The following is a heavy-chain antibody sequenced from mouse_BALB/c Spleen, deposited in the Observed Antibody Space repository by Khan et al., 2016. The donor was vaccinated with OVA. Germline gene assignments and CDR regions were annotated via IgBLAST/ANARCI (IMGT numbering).Heavy chain of an antibody. CDR3: ARLAYYYDSEGFAY. CDR2: ISTGGHYT. J-gene: IGHJ3*01. V-gene: IGHV5-6*01. Sequence: EVELVESGGDLVKPGGSLKLSCAASGFTFSTYGMSWVRQTPDKRLEWVATISTGGHYTYYPDGVKGRFTISRDNAKNTLDLQMTSLKSEDTAMFYCARLAYYYDSEGFAYWGQGTLVTVSA. CDR1: GFTFSTYG. D-gene: IGHD1-1*01.